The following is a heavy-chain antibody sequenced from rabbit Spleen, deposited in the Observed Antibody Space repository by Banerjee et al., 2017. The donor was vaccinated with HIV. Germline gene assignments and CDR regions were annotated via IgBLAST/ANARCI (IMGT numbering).Heavy chain of an antibody. CDR3: VRDQAGYAGYGPYYFNL. CDR1: GFDFSSYG. J-gene: IGHJ4*01. Sequence: QQQLEESGGGLVKPGGTLTLTCKASGFDFSSYGVSWVRQAPGKGLEWIGYIEPVFGSTYYASWVNGRFTISSHNAQNTLYLQLNSLTAADTATYFCVRDQAGYAGYGPYYFNLWGPGTLVTVS. CDR2: IEPVFGST. D-gene: IGHD7-1*01. V-gene: IGHV1S47*01.